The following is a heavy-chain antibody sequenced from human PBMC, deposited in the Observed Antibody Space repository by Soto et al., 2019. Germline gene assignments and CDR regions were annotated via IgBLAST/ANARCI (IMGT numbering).Heavy chain of an antibody. Sequence: PGGSLRLSCAASGFTFSSYAMHWVRQAPGKGLEWVAVISYDGSNKYYADSVKGRFTISGDNSKNTLYLQMNSLRAEDTAVYYCARDRSRIFDYWGQGTLVTVSS. V-gene: IGHV3-30-3*01. CDR2: ISYDGSNK. J-gene: IGHJ4*02. CDR1: GFTFSSYA. CDR3: ARDRSRIFDY.